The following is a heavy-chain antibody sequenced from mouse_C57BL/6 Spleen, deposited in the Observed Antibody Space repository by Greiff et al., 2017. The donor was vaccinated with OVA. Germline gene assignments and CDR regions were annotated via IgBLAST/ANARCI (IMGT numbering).Heavy chain of an antibody. V-gene: IGHV1-64*01. CDR1: GYTFTSYW. Sequence: QVQLQQPGAELVKPGASVKLSCKASGYTFTSYWMHWVKQRPGQGLEWIGMIHPNSGSTNYNEKFKSKATLTVDESSSTAYMQLSSLTSEDSAVYYCARSQLGFFDYWGQGTTLTVSS. D-gene: IGHD4-1*02. CDR2: IHPNSGST. CDR3: ARSQLGFFDY. J-gene: IGHJ2*01.